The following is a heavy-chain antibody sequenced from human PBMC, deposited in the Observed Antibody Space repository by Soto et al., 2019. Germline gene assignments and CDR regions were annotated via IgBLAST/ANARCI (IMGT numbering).Heavy chain of an antibody. Sequence: SETLSLTCAVYGGSFSGYYWSWIRQPPGKGLEWIGEINHSGSTNYNPSLKSRATISVDTSKNQFSLKLTSVTAADTAVYYCARDLVAEAATSTNWFDSWGQGTLVTVSS. CDR2: INHSGST. V-gene: IGHV4-34*01. J-gene: IGHJ5*01. D-gene: IGHD2-15*01. CDR3: ARDLVAEAATSTNWFDS. CDR1: GGSFSGYY.